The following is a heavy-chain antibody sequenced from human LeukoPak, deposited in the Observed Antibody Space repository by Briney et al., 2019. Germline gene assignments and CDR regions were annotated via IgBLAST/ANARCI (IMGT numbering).Heavy chain of an antibody. CDR1: GGSISSYY. J-gene: IGHJ4*02. D-gene: IGHD2-21*01. CDR3: AKAPVTTCRGAYCYPFDY. CDR2: IYYSGST. Sequence: SETLSLTCTVSGGSISSYYWSWIRQPPGKGLEWIGYIYYSGSTNYNPSLKGRVTISVDTSKNQFSLKLSSVNAADAAVYYCAKAPVTTCRGAYCYPFDYWGQGTLVTVSS. V-gene: IGHV4-59*01.